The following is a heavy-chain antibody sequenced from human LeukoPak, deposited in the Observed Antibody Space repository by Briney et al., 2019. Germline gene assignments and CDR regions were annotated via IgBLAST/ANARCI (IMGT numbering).Heavy chain of an antibody. CDR2: IFYDGINK. D-gene: IGHD3-22*01. V-gene: IGHV3-33*01. CDR3: ARDRAVVVMNPHYYYGMDV. Sequence: PGGSLRLSCVASGFTFNKYGIHWVRQAPGKGLEWVAVIFYDGINKYYIDSVKGRFTISRDNSKNTLYLQMNSLRAEDTGVYYCARDRAVVVMNPHYYYGMDVWGEGTTVIVSS. CDR1: GFTFNKYG. J-gene: IGHJ6*04.